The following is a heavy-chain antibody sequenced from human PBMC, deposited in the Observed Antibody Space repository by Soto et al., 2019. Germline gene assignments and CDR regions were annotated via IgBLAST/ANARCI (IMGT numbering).Heavy chain of an antibody. D-gene: IGHD3-22*01. V-gene: IGHV4-31*02. CDR3: ARGTTYYYDSSGYSHFDY. Sequence: SETLSLTSTVSGGSISSGGYYWSWTRQHPGKGLEWIGYIYYSGSTYYNPSLKSRVTISVDTSKNQFSLKLSSVTAADTAVYYCARGTTYYYDSSGYSHFDYWGQGTLVTVSS. CDR2: IYYSGST. J-gene: IGHJ4*02. CDR1: GGSISSGGYY.